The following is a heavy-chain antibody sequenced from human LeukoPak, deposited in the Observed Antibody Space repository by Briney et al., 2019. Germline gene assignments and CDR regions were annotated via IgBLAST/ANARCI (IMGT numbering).Heavy chain of an antibody. V-gene: IGHV4-59*01. D-gene: IGHD2-2*01. CDR2: IYYSGST. CDR3: ARGVYDGIVVVPAAIAVFGAFDI. J-gene: IGHJ3*02. CDR1: GGSISSYY. Sequence: PSETLPLTCTVSGGSISSYYWSWIRQPPGKGLEWIGYIYYSGSTNYNPSLKSRVTISVDTSKNQFSLKLSSVTAADTPVYYCARGVYDGIVVVPAAIAVFGAFDIWGQGTMVTVSS.